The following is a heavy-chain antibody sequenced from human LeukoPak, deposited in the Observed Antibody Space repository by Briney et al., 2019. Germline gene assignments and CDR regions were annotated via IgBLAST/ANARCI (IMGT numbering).Heavy chain of an antibody. CDR3: ARDRQDDSSGYYYEY. Sequence: ETLSLTCAVSGGSISSGGYSWSWIRQPPGKGLEWIGYIYYSGSTNYNPSLKSRVTISVDTSKNQFSLKLSSVTAADTAVYYCARDRQDDSSGYYYEYWGQGTLVTVSS. V-gene: IGHV4-61*08. J-gene: IGHJ4*02. CDR1: GGSISSGGYS. CDR2: IYYSGST. D-gene: IGHD3-22*01.